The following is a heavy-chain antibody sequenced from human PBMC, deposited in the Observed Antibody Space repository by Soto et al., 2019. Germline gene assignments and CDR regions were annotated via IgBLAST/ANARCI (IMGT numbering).Heavy chain of an antibody. Sequence: QVQLQESGPGLVKPSETLSLTCSVSGGSISSYYCSRFRQPPGQGLEWNGHMHYSGNTDYNPFLRGRCTIPVDTAKNQFSLNRSSGTAADPALYYGARQGFRAIHGLVDVWGQGTTVTVS. J-gene: IGHJ6*02. CDR3: ARQGFRAIHGLVDV. CDR1: GGSISSYY. D-gene: IGHD3-10*01. CDR2: MHYSGNT. V-gene: IGHV4-59*08.